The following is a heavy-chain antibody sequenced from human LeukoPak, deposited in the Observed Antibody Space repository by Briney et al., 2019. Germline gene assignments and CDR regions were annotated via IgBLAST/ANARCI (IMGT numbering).Heavy chain of an antibody. D-gene: IGHD3-22*01. CDR2: IYTNGGT. CDR1: GGSISSYY. Sequence: PSETLSLTCTVSGGSISSYYWSWIRQPAGKGLEWIGRIYTNGGTNYNPSLKSRVTMSIDTSKNQFSLKLSSVTAADTAVYYCARDYYDSSGYYYALWGQGTLVTVSS. J-gene: IGHJ4*02. V-gene: IGHV4-4*07. CDR3: ARDYYDSSGYYYAL.